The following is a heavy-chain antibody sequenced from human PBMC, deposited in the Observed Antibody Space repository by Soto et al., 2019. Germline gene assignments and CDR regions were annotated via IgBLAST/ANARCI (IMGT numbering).Heavy chain of an antibody. J-gene: IGHJ6*02. CDR3: ARLGSGYRNGMDV. CDR1: GYTFTGYY. Sequence: ASVKVSCKASGYTFTGYYMHWVRQAPGQGLEWMGWINPNSGGTNYAQKFQGWVTMTRDTSISTAYKEQSRLRSDDTAVYYCARLGSGYRNGMDVWGQGTTVTVSS. CDR2: INPNSGGT. V-gene: IGHV1-2*04. D-gene: IGHD3-22*01.